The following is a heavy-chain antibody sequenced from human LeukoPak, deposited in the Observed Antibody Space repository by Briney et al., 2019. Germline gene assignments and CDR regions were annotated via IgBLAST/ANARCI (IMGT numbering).Heavy chain of an antibody. V-gene: IGHV4-34*01. J-gene: IGHJ4*02. CDR3: ASGSSWYY. Sequence: SETLSLTCAVYGGSFSGYYWSWIRQPPGKGLEWIGEINHSGSTNYNPSLKSRVTISVDTSKNQFSLKLSSVTAADTVVYYCASGSSWYYWGQGTLVTVSS. CDR2: INHSGST. CDR1: GGSFSGYY. D-gene: IGHD6-13*01.